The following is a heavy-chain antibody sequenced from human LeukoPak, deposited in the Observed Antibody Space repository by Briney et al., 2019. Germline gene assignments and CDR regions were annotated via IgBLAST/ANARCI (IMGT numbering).Heavy chain of an antibody. V-gene: IGHV4-30-2*01. D-gene: IGHD3-10*01. CDR2: IYHSGST. CDR3: ARVDLWFGELYYYYYMDV. Sequence: PSQTLSLTCTVSGGSISSGVYHWSWIRQPPGKGLEWIGYIYHSGSTYYNPSLKSRVTISVDTSKNQFSLKLSSVTAADTAVYYCARVDLWFGELYYYYYMDVWGKGTTVTVSS. J-gene: IGHJ6*03. CDR1: GGSISSGVYH.